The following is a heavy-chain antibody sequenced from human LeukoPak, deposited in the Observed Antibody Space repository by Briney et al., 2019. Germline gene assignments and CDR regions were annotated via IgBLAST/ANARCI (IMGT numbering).Heavy chain of an antibody. D-gene: IGHD2-21*02. J-gene: IGHJ4*02. CDR1: GGTFSSYA. CDR2: IIPILGIA. Sequence: SVKVSCKASGGTFSSYAISWVRQAPGQGLEWVGRIIPILGIANYAQKFQGRVTITADKSTSTAYMELSSLRSEDTAVYYCARDPTGCGGDCYYDYWGQGTLVTVSS. V-gene: IGHV1-69*04. CDR3: ARDPTGCGGDCYYDY.